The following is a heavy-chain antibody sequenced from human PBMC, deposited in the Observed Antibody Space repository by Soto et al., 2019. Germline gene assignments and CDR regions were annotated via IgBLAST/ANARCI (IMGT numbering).Heavy chain of an antibody. Sequence: GGSLRLSCAASGFTFSSYSMNWVRQAPGKGLEWVSSISSSSSYIYYADSVKGRFTISRDNAKNSLYLQMNSLRAEDTAVYYCARVQRMAGDDAFDIWGQGTMVTVSS. CDR1: GFTFSSYS. CDR2: ISSSSSYI. D-gene: IGHD6-19*01. V-gene: IGHV3-21*01. J-gene: IGHJ3*02. CDR3: ARVQRMAGDDAFDI.